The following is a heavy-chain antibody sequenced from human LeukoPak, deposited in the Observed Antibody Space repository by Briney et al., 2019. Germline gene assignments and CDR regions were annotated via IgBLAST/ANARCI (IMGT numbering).Heavy chain of an antibody. CDR2: ISWNSGSI. J-gene: IGHJ4*02. Sequence: GRSLRLSCAASGFTFDDYAMHWVRQAPGKGLEWVSGISWNSGSIGYADSVKGRFTISRDNAKNSLYLQMNSLRAEDTALYYCAKEMGATIIDWGQGTLVTVSS. CDR3: AKEMGATIID. D-gene: IGHD1-26*01. CDR1: GFTFDDYA. V-gene: IGHV3-9*01.